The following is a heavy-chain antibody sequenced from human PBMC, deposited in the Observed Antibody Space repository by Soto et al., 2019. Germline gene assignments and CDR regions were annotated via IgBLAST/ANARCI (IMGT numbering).Heavy chain of an antibody. D-gene: IGHD3-10*01. CDR1: GFTFSSYG. Sequence: GGSLRLSCAASGFTFSSYGMHWVRQAPGKGLEWVAVIWYDGSNKYYADSVKGRFTISRDNSKNTLYLQMNSLRAEDTAVYYCARETLRFGNYYYGMDVWGQGTTVTVSS. CDR3: ARETLRFGNYYYGMDV. J-gene: IGHJ6*02. CDR2: IWYDGSNK. V-gene: IGHV3-33*01.